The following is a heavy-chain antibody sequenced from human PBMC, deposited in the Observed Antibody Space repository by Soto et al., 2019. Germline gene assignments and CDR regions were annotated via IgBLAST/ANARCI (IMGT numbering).Heavy chain of an antibody. CDR3: AKDNCISTSCYRLYNWFDP. J-gene: IGHJ5*02. D-gene: IGHD2-2*01. Sequence: AGGSLRLSCAASGFTFSSYGMHWVRQAPGKGLEWVAVISYDGSNKYYADSVRGRFTISRDNSKNTLYLQMNSLRSEDTAVYYCAKDNCISTSCYRLYNWFDPWGQGTLVTVSS. V-gene: IGHV3-30*18. CDR1: GFTFSSYG. CDR2: ISYDGSNK.